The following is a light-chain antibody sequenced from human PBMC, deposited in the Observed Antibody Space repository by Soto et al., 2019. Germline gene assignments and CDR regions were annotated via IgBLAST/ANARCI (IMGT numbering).Light chain of an antibody. CDR3: QQYNNWPRT. CDR1: QNVNSN. Sequence: EIVIKQSPATLAGSPGERGTLSLRASQNVNSNLAWYQQKPGQAPRLLIYGASTRATGIPARFSGSGSGTEFTLTISSLQSEDFAVYYCQQYNNWPRTFGQGTKVDIK. V-gene: IGKV3-15*01. J-gene: IGKJ1*01. CDR2: GAS.